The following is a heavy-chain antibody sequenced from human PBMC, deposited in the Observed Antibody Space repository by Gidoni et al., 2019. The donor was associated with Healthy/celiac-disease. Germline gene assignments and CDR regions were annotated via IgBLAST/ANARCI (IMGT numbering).Heavy chain of an antibody. CDR1: GDTFTSYA. CDR2: MNPNSGNT. CDR3: ATGELERRGN. J-gene: IGHJ4*02. V-gene: IGHV1-8*01. D-gene: IGHD1-1*01. Sequence: QVQLVQSGAEVKKPGAAVKGDCKASGDTFTSYAINWVRQATGQGLEWMGWMNPNSGNTGYAQKFQGRVTMTRITSISTAYMELGSLRSEDTAVYYCATGELERRGNWVQGTLVTVSS.